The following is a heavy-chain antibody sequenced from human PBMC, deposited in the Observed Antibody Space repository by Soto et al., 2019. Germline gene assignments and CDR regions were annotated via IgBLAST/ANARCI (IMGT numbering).Heavy chain of an antibody. CDR2: MIYSLGIT. CDR3: ARHINEGYAGSGDGRRNH. D-gene: IGHD5-12*01. Sequence: QVQLVQSGAEVKKPGSSVKVSCKASGGSSSRHTIHWVRQAPGQGREWIGSMIYSLGITNYAQKFQGRVTITADKSASTAYMELSGLKSDDTAVYYCARHINEGYAGSGDGRRNHWGQGTLVTVSS. J-gene: IGHJ5*02. V-gene: IGHV1-69*02. CDR1: GGSSSRHT.